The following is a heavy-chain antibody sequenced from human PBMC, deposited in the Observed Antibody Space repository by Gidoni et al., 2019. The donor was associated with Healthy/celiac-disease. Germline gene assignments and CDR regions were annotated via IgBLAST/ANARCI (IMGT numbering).Heavy chain of an antibody. D-gene: IGHD3-10*01. CDR3: ARVFVGFGELGSGDY. V-gene: IGHV4-34*01. CDR2: INHSGST. Sequence: QVQLQQLGAGLLKPSETLSLTCAVYAGSFSGYYWSWIRQPPGKGLEWIGEINHSGSTNYNPSLKSRVTISVDTSKNQFSLKLSSVTAADTAVYYCARVFVGFGELGSGDYWGQGTLVTVSS. J-gene: IGHJ4*02. CDR1: AGSFSGYY.